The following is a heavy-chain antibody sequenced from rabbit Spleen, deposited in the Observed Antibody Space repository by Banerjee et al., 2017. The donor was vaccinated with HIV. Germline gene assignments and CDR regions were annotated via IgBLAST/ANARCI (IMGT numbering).Heavy chain of an antibody. CDR3: ARDTGTSFSSYGMDL. J-gene: IGHJ6*01. Sequence: QEQLVESGGGLVKPEGSLTLTCKASGFSFSSGYWICWVRQAPGKGLEWIACIGIGSGSTGYASWAKGRFTCSKTSSTTVTLQMTSLTVADTATYFCARDTGTSFSSYGMDLWGQGTLVTVS. CDR1: GFSFSSGYW. V-gene: IGHV1S45*01. D-gene: IGHD7-1*01. CDR2: IGIGSGST.